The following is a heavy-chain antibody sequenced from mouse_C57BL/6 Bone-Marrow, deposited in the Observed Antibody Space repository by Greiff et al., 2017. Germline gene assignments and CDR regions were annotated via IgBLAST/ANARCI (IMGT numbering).Heavy chain of an antibody. Sequence: EVHLVESGGGLVKPGGSLKLSCAASGFTFSDYGMHWVRQAPEKGLEWVAYISSGSSTIYYADTVKGRFTISRDNAKNTLFLQMTSLRSEDTAMYYCAREGNYSLWYFDVWGTGTTVTVSS. CDR2: ISSGSSTI. D-gene: IGHD2-1*01. CDR1: GFTFSDYG. J-gene: IGHJ1*03. CDR3: AREGNYSLWYFDV. V-gene: IGHV5-17*01.